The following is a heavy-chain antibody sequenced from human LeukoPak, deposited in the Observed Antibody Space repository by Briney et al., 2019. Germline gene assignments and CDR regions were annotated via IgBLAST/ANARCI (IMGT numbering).Heavy chain of an antibody. CDR1: GYTFTSYG. V-gene: IGHV1-18*01. J-gene: IGHJ5*02. CDR3: ARGVLLWFGELNWFDP. CDR2: ISAYNGNT. D-gene: IGHD3-10*01. Sequence: ASVKVSCKASGYTFTSYGISWVRQAPGQGLEWMGWISAYNGNTNYAQKLQGRVTMTTDTSTSTAYMELRSLRSDDTAVYYCARGVLLWFGELNWFDPWGQGILVTVSS.